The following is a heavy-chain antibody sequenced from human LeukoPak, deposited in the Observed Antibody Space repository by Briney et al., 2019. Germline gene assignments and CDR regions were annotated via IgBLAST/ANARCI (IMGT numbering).Heavy chain of an antibody. V-gene: IGHV4-4*02. D-gene: IGHD2-2*01. CDR1: GGSISSSNW. Sequence: SETLSLTCAVSGGSISSSNWWSWVRQPPGKGLEWIGEIYHSGSTNYNPSLKSRVTISVDTSKNQFSLKLSSVTAADTAVYYCARELVPVANAHIYGMAVWGQGTTVTVSS. CDR2: IYHSGST. CDR3: ARELVPVANAHIYGMAV. J-gene: IGHJ6*02.